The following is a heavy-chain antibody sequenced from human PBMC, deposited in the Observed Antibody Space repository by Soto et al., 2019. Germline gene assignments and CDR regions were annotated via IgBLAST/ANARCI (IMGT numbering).Heavy chain of an antibody. D-gene: IGHD6-6*01. CDR3: ARGVPSYSSSPFDP. J-gene: IGHJ5*02. CDR2: MNPNSGNT. V-gene: IGHV1-8*01. CDR1: GYTFTSYD. Sequence: ASVKVYCKASGYTFTSYDINWVRQATGQGLEWMGWMNPNSGNTGYAQKFQGRVTMTRNTSISTAYMELSSLRSEDTAVYYCARGVPSYSSSPFDPWGQGTLVTVSS.